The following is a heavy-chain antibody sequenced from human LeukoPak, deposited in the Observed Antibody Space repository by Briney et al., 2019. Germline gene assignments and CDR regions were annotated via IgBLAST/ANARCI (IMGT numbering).Heavy chain of an antibody. Sequence: PSETLSLTCTVSGYSISSGYYWGWIRQPPGKGLEWIGNIYHSGSTNYNPSLKSRVTISVDTSKNQFSLKLSSVTAADTAVYFCARGPYSYDSSGAFDIWGQGTMVTVSS. D-gene: IGHD3-22*01. V-gene: IGHV4-38-2*02. J-gene: IGHJ3*02. CDR2: IYHSGST. CDR1: GYSISSGYY. CDR3: ARGPYSYDSSGAFDI.